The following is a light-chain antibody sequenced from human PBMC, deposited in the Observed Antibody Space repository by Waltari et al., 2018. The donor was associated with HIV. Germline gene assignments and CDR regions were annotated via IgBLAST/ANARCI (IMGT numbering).Light chain of an antibody. V-gene: IGLV1-44*01. CDR3: AAWDDSLNALL. CDR2: SNN. Sequence: QSVLTQPPSAPGTPGQTVTFSCSGCYSNLGTDVVNWYQQPPGTAPKLLIYSNNHRPSGVPDRFSGSKSGTSASLAISGLQSEDEAAYYCAAWDDSLNALLFGGGTKLTVL. J-gene: IGLJ2*01. CDR1: YSNLGTDV.